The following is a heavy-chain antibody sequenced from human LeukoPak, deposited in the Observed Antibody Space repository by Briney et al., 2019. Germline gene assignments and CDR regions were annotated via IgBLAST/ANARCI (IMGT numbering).Heavy chain of an antibody. V-gene: IGHV3-21*01. CDR3: TRDHYYDSSGYLVVSAFDI. CDR1: GFTFSSYS. Sequence: GGSLRLSCAASGFTFSSYSMNWVRQAPGKGLEWVSSISSSYIYYADSVKGRFTISRDNAKNSLYLQMNSLRAEDTAVYYCTRDHYYDSSGYLVVSAFDIWGQGTMVTVSS. CDR2: ISSSYI. J-gene: IGHJ3*02. D-gene: IGHD3-22*01.